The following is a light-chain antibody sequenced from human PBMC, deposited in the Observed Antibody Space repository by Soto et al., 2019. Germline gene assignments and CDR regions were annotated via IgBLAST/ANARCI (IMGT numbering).Light chain of an antibody. V-gene: IGLV1-44*01. CDR1: ISNIGGNT. Sequence: QSVLTQPPSASGTPGQRVTISCSRSISNIGGNTVNWYQQVPGTAPKVLIFRNNQRPSGVPDRFSGFKSGTSASLAISGLQSEDEADYYCAAWDDSLNGVVFGGGTKLTIL. CDR3: AAWDDSLNGVV. CDR2: RNN. J-gene: IGLJ2*01.